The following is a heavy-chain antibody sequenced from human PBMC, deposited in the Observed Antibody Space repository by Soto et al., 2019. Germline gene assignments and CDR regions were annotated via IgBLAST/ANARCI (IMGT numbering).Heavy chain of an antibody. CDR2: ISYDGSNK. Sequence: GSLRLSCAASGFAFSSYGMHWVRQAPGKGLEWVAVISYDGSNKYYADSVKGRFTISRDNSKNTLYLQMNSLRAEDTAVYYCAKVPVSFWGQGTLVTVSS. CDR3: AKVPVSF. CDR1: GFAFSSYG. J-gene: IGHJ4*02. V-gene: IGHV3-30*18. D-gene: IGHD3-16*02.